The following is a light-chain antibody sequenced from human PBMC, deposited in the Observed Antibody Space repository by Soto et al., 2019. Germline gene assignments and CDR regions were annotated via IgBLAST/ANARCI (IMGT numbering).Light chain of an antibody. CDR2: HTS. CDR3: QQYNNWPLT. Sequence: EIVMTQSPATLSVSPGESATLSCRASQSISGNVAWYQQKPGLAPRLLIYHTSTRATGVPARFSGSGSGTEFILTISSLQYEDFEVYSCQQYNNWPLTLGGGTKVDIK. J-gene: IGKJ4*01. V-gene: IGKV3-15*01. CDR1: QSISGN.